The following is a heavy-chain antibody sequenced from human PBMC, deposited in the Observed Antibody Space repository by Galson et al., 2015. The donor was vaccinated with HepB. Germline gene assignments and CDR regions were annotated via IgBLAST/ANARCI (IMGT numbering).Heavy chain of an antibody. V-gene: IGHV3-7*01. D-gene: IGHD2-2*02. CDR3: ARGGCSSTSCYTQLFGWLDP. Sequence: SLRLSCAASGFTFSSYWMSWVRQAPGKGLEWVANIKKDGSEKYYVDSVKGRFTISRDNAKNSLYLQMHSLRVDDTAVYYCARGGCSSTSCYTQLFGWLDPWGQGTLVTVSS. CDR2: IKKDGSEK. CDR1: GFTFSSYW. J-gene: IGHJ5*02.